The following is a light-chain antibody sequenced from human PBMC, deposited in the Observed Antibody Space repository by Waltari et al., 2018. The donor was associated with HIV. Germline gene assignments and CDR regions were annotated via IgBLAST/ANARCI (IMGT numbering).Light chain of an antibody. Sequence: QSVLTQPPSVSGAPGQRLTISCTGSSSNIGAGSHVHWYQQIAGVAPKLLIYGDNNRPSGVPDRFSGSKSGTSASLAITGLQAEDAADYYCQSYDSSLVFGGGTKLTV. CDR1: SSNIGAGSH. J-gene: IGLJ2*01. CDR2: GDN. V-gene: IGLV1-40*01. CDR3: QSYDSSLV.